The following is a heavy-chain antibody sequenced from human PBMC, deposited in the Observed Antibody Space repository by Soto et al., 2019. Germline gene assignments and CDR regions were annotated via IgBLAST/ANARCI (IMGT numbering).Heavy chain of an antibody. CDR1: GYTLTELS. J-gene: IGHJ4*02. Sequence: ASVKVSCKVSGYTLTELSMHWVRQAPGKGLEWMGGFDPEDGETIYAQKFQGRVTMTEDTSTDTAYMELSSLRSEDTAVYYCATDPGIDYGDRRGFDYWGQGTLVTVSS. CDR3: ATDPGIDYGDRRGFDY. V-gene: IGHV1-24*01. CDR2: FDPEDGET. D-gene: IGHD4-17*01.